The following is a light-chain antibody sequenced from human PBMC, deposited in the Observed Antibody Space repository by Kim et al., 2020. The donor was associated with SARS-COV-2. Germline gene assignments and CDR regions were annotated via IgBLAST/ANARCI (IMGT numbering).Light chain of an antibody. CDR2: GAS. CDR3: QHYNNWPYT. Sequence: EIVMTQSPATLSVSPGERATLSCRASESVSTNLAWYQQKPGRAPRLLVYGASTRATGIPARFSGSGSGTEFTLSISGLQSEDFAVYYCQHYNNWPYTFGQGTKLEI. J-gene: IGKJ2*01. V-gene: IGKV3-15*01. CDR1: ESVSTN.